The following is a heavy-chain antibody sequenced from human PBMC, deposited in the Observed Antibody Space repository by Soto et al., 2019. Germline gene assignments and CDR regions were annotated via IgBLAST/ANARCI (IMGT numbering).Heavy chain of an antibody. V-gene: IGHV3-30-3*01. CDR3: ARVADSSRYYYDCLDY. J-gene: IGHJ4*02. Sequence: PGGSLRLSCAASGLTLSSYAMHWVRQAPGKGLEWVAVISYDGSNKYYADSVKGRFTISRDNSKNTLYLQMNSLRAEDTAVYYCARVADSSRYYYDCLDYWGQGT. CDR1: GLTLSSYA. D-gene: IGHD3-22*01. CDR2: ISYDGSNK.